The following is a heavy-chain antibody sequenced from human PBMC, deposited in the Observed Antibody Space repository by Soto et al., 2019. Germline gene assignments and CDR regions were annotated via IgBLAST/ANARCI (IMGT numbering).Heavy chain of an antibody. J-gene: IGHJ6*03. CDR2: ISGSGGST. CDR1: GFTFSSYA. CDR3: AKRGYSSSWYRSPYYYYMDV. D-gene: IGHD6-13*01. V-gene: IGHV3-23*01. Sequence: GGSLILSCAASGFTFSSYAMSWVRQAPGKGLEWVSAISGSGGSTYYADSVKGRFTISRDNSKNTLYLQMNSLRAEDTAVYYCAKRGYSSSWYRSPYYYYMDVWGKGTTVTAP.